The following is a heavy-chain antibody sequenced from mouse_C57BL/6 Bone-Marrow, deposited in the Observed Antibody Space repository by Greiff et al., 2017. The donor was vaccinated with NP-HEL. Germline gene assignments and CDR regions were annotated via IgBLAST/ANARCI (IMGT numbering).Heavy chain of an antibody. CDR1: GYTFTSYD. Sequence: VQLQQSGPELVKPGASVKLSCKASGYTFTSYDINWVKQRPGQGLEWIGWIYPRDGSTKYNEKFKGNATLTVDTSSSTAYMELHSLTSEDSAVYFCAKGYYLAWFAYWGQGTLVTVSA. CDR3: AKGYYLAWFAY. J-gene: IGHJ3*01. D-gene: IGHD2-3*01. V-gene: IGHV1-85*01. CDR2: IYPRDGST.